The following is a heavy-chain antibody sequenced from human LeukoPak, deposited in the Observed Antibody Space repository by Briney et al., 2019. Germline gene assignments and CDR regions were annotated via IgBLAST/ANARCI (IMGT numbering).Heavy chain of an antibody. CDR2: INSDGSST. CDR3: ARGSTLTTLVY. J-gene: IGHJ4*02. V-gene: IGHV3-74*01. Sequence: GGSLRLPCAASGFTFSSYWMHWVRQAPGKGLVWVSRINSDGSSTSYADSVKGRFTISRDNAKNTLYLQMNSLRAEDTAVYYCARGSTLTTLVYWGQGTLVTVSS. CDR1: GFTFSSYW. D-gene: IGHD4-11*01.